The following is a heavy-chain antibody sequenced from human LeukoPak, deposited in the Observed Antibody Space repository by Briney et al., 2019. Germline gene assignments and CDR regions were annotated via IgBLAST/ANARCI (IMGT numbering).Heavy chain of an antibody. CDR2: INTNTGNP. CDR3: ARDGIHYYYYYMDV. J-gene: IGHJ6*03. CDR1: GYTFTSYA. Sequence: ASVKVSCKASGYTFTSYAMNWVRQAPGQGLEWMGWINTNTGNPTYAQGFTGRFVFSLDTSVSMAYLQISSLKAEDTAVYYCARDGIHYYYYYMDVWGKGTTVTVSS. D-gene: IGHD1-14*01. V-gene: IGHV7-4-1*04.